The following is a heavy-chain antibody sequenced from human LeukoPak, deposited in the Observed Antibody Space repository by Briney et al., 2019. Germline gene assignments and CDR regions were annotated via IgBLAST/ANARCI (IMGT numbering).Heavy chain of an antibody. CDR3: ARPVGATGYYFDY. J-gene: IGHJ4*02. V-gene: IGHV4-30-2*01. CDR2: IYHSGST. D-gene: IGHD1-26*01. CDR1: GGSISSGGYS. Sequence: SETLSLTCAVSGGSISSGGYSWSWIRQPPGKGLEWIGYIYHSGSTYYNPSLKSRVTISVDRSKNQFSLKLSSVTAADTAVYYCARPVGATGYYFDYWGQGTLVTVSS.